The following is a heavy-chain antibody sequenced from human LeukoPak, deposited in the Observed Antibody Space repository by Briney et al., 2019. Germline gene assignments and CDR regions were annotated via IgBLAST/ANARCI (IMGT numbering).Heavy chain of an antibody. Sequence: GGSLRLSCVGSGFTSIAYALTWARQAPGKGLEWVSGISGGGVTTYYADSVKGRFTISRDNSKNPLYLQMNSLRADDTAISYCARNQQLGGHSYYYYGMDVWGQGTTVTVSS. V-gene: IGHV3-23*01. CDR3: ARNQQLGGHSYYYYGMDV. D-gene: IGHD3-16*01. J-gene: IGHJ6*02. CDR2: ISGGGVTT. CDR1: GFTSIAYA.